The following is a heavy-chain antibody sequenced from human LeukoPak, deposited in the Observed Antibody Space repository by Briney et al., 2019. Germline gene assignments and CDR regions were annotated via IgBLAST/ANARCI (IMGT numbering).Heavy chain of an antibody. V-gene: IGHV3-23*01. D-gene: IGHD2-8*01. CDR2: ISGGGGDT. Sequence: GGSLRLSCAASGFTFSNYVISWVRQAPGKGLKWLSGISGGGGDTYYADSVKGRFTISRDNSKNTLYLQMNSLRAEDTAIYYSTKDRSCTNNFCHEDFDYWGQGTLVTVSS. CDR3: TKDRSCTNNFCHEDFDY. CDR1: GFTFSNYV. J-gene: IGHJ4*02.